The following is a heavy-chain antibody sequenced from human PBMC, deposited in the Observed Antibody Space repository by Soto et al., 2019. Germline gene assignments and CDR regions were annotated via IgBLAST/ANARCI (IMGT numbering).Heavy chain of an antibody. CDR2: INHSGST. V-gene: IGHV4-34*01. D-gene: IGHD3-10*01. Sequence: SETLSLTCAVYGGSFSGYYWSWIRQPPGKGLEWIGEINHSGSTNYNPSLKSRVTMSVDTSKNQFSLKLSSVTAADTAVYYCARGSRITMVRGVNRFDPWGQGTLVTVSS. CDR3: ARGSRITMVRGVNRFDP. CDR1: GGSFSGYY. J-gene: IGHJ5*02.